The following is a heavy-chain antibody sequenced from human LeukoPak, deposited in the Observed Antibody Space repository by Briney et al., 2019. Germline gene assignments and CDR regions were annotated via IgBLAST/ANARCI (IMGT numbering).Heavy chain of an antibody. CDR3: ARHAIPYYDFWSGYWGLLWGHFDH. V-gene: IGHV4-39*01. J-gene: IGHJ4*02. Sequence: SETLSLTCTVSGGSVSSGSYYWGWIRQPPGKGLEWIGSIYYSGSTSYNPSLKSRVTISVDTSKNQFSLKLSSVTAADTAVYYCARHAIPYYDFWSGYWGLLWGHFDHWGQGTLVTVSS. CDR2: IYYSGST. D-gene: IGHD3-3*01. CDR1: GGSVSSGSYY.